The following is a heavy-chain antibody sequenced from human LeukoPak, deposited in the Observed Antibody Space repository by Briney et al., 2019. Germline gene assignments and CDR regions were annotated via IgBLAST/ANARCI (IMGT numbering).Heavy chain of an antibody. J-gene: IGHJ4*02. CDR1: GFTFSSYA. Sequence: GGSLRLSCAASGFTFSSYAMGWVRQAPGKGPEWVSSISGSGGHAYFADSVKGRFTISRDNSKNTLDLQMNSLKVEDTAVYYCAKFRYHSNDNNYLDFNYWGQGTLVTVSS. CDR2: ISGSGGHA. D-gene: IGHD3-22*01. V-gene: IGHV3-23*01. CDR3: AKFRYHSNDNNYLDFNY.